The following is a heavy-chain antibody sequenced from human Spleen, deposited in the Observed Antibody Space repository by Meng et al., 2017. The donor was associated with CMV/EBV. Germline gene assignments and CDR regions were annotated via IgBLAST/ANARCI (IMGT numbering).Heavy chain of an antibody. CDR1: GFTFSSYW. Sequence: GESLKISCAASGFTFSSYWMSWVRQAPGKGLEWVANIKQDGSETYYVDSVKGRFTISRDNAKNSLYLQMNSLRAEDTAVYYCARGSYSLIYYYYGMDVWGQGTTVTVSS. CDR3: ARGSYSLIYYYYGMDV. D-gene: IGHD1-26*01. CDR2: IKQDGSET. V-gene: IGHV3-7*01. J-gene: IGHJ6*02.